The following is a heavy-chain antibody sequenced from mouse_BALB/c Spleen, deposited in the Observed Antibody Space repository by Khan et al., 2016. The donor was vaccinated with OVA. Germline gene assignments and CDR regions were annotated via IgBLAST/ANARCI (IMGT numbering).Heavy chain of an antibody. CDR1: VFLLNSHG. D-gene: IGHD2-4*01. Sequence: QVQLKESGPGLVQPYRACPSTAPSLVFLLNSHGVPLVSPFPRKGLGLAGGVWGGGITDYNAPFISRLSISKDNSKSQVFFKMNSLQANDTAIYYCARNYDYDEGLAYWGQGTLVTVSA. J-gene: IGHJ3*01. V-gene: IGHV2-2*02. CDR2: WGGGIT. CDR3: ARNYDYDEGLAY.